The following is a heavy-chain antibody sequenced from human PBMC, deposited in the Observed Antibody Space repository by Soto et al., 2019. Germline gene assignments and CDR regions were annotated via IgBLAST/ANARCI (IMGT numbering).Heavy chain of an antibody. CDR1: GGSISTYY. CDR2: VYISGST. J-gene: IGHJ3*02. Sequence: QVQLQESGPGLVKPSVTLSLTCTVSGGSISTYYWNWIRQSAGKRLEWIRRVYISGSTNYHPSLRRRVAMSVDTSKNQFYLKVTSVTASATAVYYCARGGRDGFDIWGQGTMVTVSS. V-gene: IGHV4-4*07. CDR3: ARGGRDGFDI.